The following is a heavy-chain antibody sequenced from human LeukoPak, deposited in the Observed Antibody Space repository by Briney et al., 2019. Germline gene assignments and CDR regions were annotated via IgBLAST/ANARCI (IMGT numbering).Heavy chain of an antibody. CDR3: ARDNEQWLVLDY. Sequence: GASVKVSCKASGYTFTIYGISWVRRAPGQGLEWMGWISAYNGNTNYAQKLQGRVTMTTDTSTSTAYMELRSLRSDDTAVYYCARDNEQWLVLDYWGQGTLVTVSS. D-gene: IGHD6-19*01. J-gene: IGHJ4*02. CDR2: ISAYNGNT. CDR1: GYTFTIYG. V-gene: IGHV1-18*01.